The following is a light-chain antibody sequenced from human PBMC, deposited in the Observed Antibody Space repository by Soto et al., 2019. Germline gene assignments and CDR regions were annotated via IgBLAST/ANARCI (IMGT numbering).Light chain of an antibody. CDR3: MQVIEPPLLT. V-gene: IGKV2-28*01. J-gene: IGKJ4*01. CDR1: QSLLHTNGYNY. CDR2: LGS. Sequence: DIVMTQSPLSLPVTPGEPASISCKSSQSLLHTNGYNYLDWYLQKPGQSPQLLIYLGSYRASGVPDRFSGSGSGTDFTLKISRVEAEDVGVYYCMQVIEPPLLTFGGGTKVEIK.